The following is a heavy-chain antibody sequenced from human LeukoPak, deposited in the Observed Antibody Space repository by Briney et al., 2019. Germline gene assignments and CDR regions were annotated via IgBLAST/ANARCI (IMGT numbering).Heavy chain of an antibody. Sequence: GGSLRLSCAASGFTVSNNYMSWVRQAPGKGLEWVSLIYSSGSTDYADSVKGRFTISRDNSKHTLDLQMNSMRAEDTAKYFCAKVLRGTYYYFDYWGLGTLVTVSS. CDR1: GFTVSNNY. CDR3: AKVLRGTYYYFDY. D-gene: IGHD1-26*01. V-gene: IGHV3-53*01. CDR2: IYSSGST. J-gene: IGHJ4*02.